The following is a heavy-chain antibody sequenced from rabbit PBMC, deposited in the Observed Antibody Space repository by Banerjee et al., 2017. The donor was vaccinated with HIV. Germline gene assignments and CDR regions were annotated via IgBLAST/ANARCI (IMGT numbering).Heavy chain of an antibody. CDR3: ARDLAGGIGWNFGL. D-gene: IGHD4-2*01. V-gene: IGHV1S45*01. CDR1: GFSFSSGYD. CDR2: INASSGNT. Sequence: QELLVESGGGLVTLGGSLTLTCKASGFSFSSGYDMCWVRQAPGKGLEWIACINASSGNTVYAGWAKGRFTISKTSATAGALRMTSLTAAGTATYFCARDLAGGIGWNFGLWGPGTLVTV. J-gene: IGHJ4*01.